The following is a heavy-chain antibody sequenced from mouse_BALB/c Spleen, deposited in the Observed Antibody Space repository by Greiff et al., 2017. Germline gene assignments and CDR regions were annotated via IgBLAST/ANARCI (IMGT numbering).Heavy chain of an antibody. D-gene: IGHD2-4*01. CDR3: TRRGDYDVSYWYFDV. J-gene: IGHJ1*01. Sequence: VQLQQSGTVLARPGASVKMSCKASGYTFTSYWMHWVKQTPGQGLEWIGAIYPGNSDTSYNQKFKGKAKLTADTSTSTAYMGLSSLTNGDSAVYYGTRRGDYDVSYWYFDVWGAGITVTGSS. CDR1: GYTFTSYW. V-gene: IGHV1-5*01. CDR2: IYPGNSDT.